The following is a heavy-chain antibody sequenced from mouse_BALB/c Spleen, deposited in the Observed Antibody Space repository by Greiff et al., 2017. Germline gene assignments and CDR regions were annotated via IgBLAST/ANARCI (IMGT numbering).Heavy chain of an antibody. Sequence: QVQLQQPGAALVRPGASVKLSCTASGFPFTSYWIHWVKQRPGQGLEWIGNIYPSDSYTNYNQKFKAKATLTVDKSSSTAYMQLSSPTSEDSAVYYCTREGDDDEGWNVEVWGAGTTVTVSA. CDR3: TREGDDDEGWNVEV. D-gene: IGHD2-4*01. CDR1: GFPFTSYW. V-gene: IGHV1-69*02. CDR2: IYPSDSYT. J-gene: IGHJ1*01.